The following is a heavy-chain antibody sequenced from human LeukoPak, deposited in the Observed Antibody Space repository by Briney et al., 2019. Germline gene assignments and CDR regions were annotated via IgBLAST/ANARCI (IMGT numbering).Heavy chain of an antibody. CDR3: ARARGDILTGYYASFDY. Sequence: GASVKVSCKASGFTFSSYSMNWVRQAPGKGLEWVSSISSSSSYIYYADSVKGRFTISRDNAKNSLYLQMNSLRAEDTAVYYCARARGDILTGYYASFDYWGQGTLVTVSS. D-gene: IGHD3-9*01. CDR1: GFTFSSYS. J-gene: IGHJ4*02. CDR2: ISSSSSYI. V-gene: IGHV3-21*01.